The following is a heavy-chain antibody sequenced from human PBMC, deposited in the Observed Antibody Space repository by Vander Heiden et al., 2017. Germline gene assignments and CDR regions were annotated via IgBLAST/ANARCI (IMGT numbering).Heavy chain of an antibody. CDR1: GGSISSGAYY. CDR2: IYYNGNV. D-gene: IGHD4-4*01. V-gene: IGHV4-30-4*01. Sequence: QVQLQESGPGLVKPSQTLSLTCTVSGGSISSGAYYWSWIRQPPGKGLEWIGYIYYNGNVYYNPSLKSRVTISVDASKNQVSLKQISVTAADTAVYYCARGTPTLAFGYWGQGTLVSVSS. CDR3: ARGTPTLAFGY. J-gene: IGHJ4*02.